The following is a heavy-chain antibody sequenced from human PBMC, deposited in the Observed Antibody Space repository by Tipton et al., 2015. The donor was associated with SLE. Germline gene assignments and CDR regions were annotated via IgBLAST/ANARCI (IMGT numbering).Heavy chain of an antibody. CDR2: VSYDGSNK. D-gene: IGHD6-13*01. CDR1: GFTFNIYA. CDR3: ARDRGSSWNGATWSLDY. V-gene: IGHV3-30*04. Sequence: SLRLSCAASGFTFNIYAMHWVRQAPGKGLEWVAIVSYDGSNKYYADSVKGRFTISRDNSKNTLYLQMNSLRAEDTAVYYCARDRGSSWNGATWSLDYWGQGSLVTVSS. J-gene: IGHJ4*02.